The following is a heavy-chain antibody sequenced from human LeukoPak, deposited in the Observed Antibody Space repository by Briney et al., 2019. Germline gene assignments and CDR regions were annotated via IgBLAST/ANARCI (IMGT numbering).Heavy chain of an antibody. Sequence: ASVRVSCKASGYSFTVYYMHWVRHAPGQGLEWMGWIYPKSGGTNYAQKFLGRVTMTRDTSINTAYMELSRLRSDDTAVYYCASLYGDYVASDYWGQGTLVTVSS. J-gene: IGHJ4*02. CDR2: IYPKSGGT. CDR3: ASLYGDYVASDY. D-gene: IGHD4-17*01. CDR1: GYSFTVYY. V-gene: IGHV1-2*02.